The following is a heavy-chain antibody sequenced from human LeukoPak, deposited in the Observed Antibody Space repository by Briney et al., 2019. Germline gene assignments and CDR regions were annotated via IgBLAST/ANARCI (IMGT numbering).Heavy chain of an antibody. CDR2: IRYDGSNK. CDR1: GFTFSSYG. CDR3: AKDLDRVVVPAAKTLNRFDP. J-gene: IGHJ5*02. D-gene: IGHD2-2*01. V-gene: IGHV3-30*02. Sequence: PGGSLRLSCAASGFTFSSYGMHWVRQAPGKGLEWVAFIRYDGSNKYYADSVKGRFTISRDNSKNTLYLQMNSLRAEDTAVYYCAKDLDRVVVPAAKTLNRFDPWGQGTLVTVSS.